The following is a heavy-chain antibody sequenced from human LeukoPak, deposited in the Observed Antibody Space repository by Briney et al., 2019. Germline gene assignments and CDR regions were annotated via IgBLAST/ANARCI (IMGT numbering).Heavy chain of an antibody. J-gene: IGHJ5*02. CDR2: IYYSGST. CDR1: GGSISSGGYY. V-gene: IGHV4-31*11. CDR3: ANYGSGSYRFDP. D-gene: IGHD3-10*01. Sequence: SETLSLTCAVSGGSISSGGYYWSWIRQHPGKGLEWIGYIYYSGSTYYNPSLKSRVTISVDTSKNQFSLKLSSVTAADTAVYYCANYGSGSYRFDPWGQGTLVTVSS.